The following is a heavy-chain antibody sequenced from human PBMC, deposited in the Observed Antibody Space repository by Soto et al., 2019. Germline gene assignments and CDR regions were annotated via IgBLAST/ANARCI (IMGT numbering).Heavy chain of an antibody. J-gene: IGHJ5*02. CDR2: ISAYNGNT. V-gene: IGHV1-18*01. D-gene: IGHD6-19*01. CDR3: ARDPVYSSGWHNWFDP. CDR1: GYTFTSYG. Sequence: ASVKVSFKASGYTFTSYGISWVRQAPGQGLEWMGWISAYNGNTNYAQKLQGRATMTTDTSTSTAYMEMRSLRSDDTAVYYCARDPVYSSGWHNWFDPWGQGTLVTASS.